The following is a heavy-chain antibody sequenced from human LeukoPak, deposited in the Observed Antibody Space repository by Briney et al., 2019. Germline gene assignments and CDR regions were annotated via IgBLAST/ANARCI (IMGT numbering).Heavy chain of an antibody. CDR3: TRDGGYSGFDFDY. J-gene: IGHJ4*02. CDR2: MTASGVT. D-gene: IGHD5-12*01. Sequence: GSLRLSCAASGFSFNFHSMNWVRQAPGKGLEWISYMTASGVTMYAESVYGRFTISRDNDKKSVYLQMISLRVEDTAEYFCTRDGGYSGFDFDYWGQGVLVTVSS. CDR1: GFSFNFHS. V-gene: IGHV3-21*01.